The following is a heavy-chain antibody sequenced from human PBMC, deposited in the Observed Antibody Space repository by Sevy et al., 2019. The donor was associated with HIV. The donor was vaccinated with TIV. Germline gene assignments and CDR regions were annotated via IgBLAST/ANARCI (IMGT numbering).Heavy chain of an antibody. Sequence: GGSLRLSCAASGFTFSNAWMSWVRQAPGKGLEWVGRIKCKTDGGTTDYAAPVKGRFTISRDDSKNTLYLQMNSLKTEDKAVYYCMGTYYYDSSGYYYGGDAFDIWGQGTMVTVSS. CDR2: IKCKTDGGTT. V-gene: IGHV3-15*01. CDR1: GFTFSNAW. CDR3: MGTYYYDSSGYYYGGDAFDI. J-gene: IGHJ3*02. D-gene: IGHD3-22*01.